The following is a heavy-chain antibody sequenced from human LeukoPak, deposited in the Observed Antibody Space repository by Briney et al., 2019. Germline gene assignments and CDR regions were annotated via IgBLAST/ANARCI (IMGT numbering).Heavy chain of an antibody. Sequence: GGSLRLSCTVSGFTVSSNSMSWVRQAPGKGREWVSFIYSDNTHYSDSVKGRFTISRDNSKNTLYLQMNSLRAEDTAVYYCARRAGAYSHPYDYWGQGTLVTVSS. V-gene: IGHV3-53*01. J-gene: IGHJ4*02. CDR2: IYSDNT. CDR1: GFTVSSNS. CDR3: ARRAGAYSHPYDY. D-gene: IGHD4/OR15-4a*01.